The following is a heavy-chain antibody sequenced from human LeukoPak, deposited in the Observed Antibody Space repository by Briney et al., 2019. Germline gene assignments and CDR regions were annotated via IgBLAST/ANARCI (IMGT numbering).Heavy chain of an antibody. CDR1: GFTFSSYS. V-gene: IGHV3-21*01. CDR3: ARDYCSSTSCYIPPNYGMDV. D-gene: IGHD2-2*02. CDR2: ISSSSSYI. J-gene: IGHJ6*02. Sequence: GGSLRLSCAASGFTFSSYSMNWVRQAPGKGLEWVSSISSSSSYIYYADSVKGRFTIPRDNAKNSLYLQMNSLRAEDTAVYYCARDYCSSTSCYIPPNYGMDVWGQGTTVTVSS.